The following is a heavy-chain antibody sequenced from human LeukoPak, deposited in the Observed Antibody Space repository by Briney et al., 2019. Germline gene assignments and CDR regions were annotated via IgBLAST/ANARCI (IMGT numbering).Heavy chain of an antibody. CDR2: IIPIFGTA. V-gene: IGHV1-69*13. CDR3: ATSLRGSGYYSYYYYYGMDA. CDR1: GGTFSSYA. D-gene: IGHD3-22*01. J-gene: IGHJ6*02. Sequence: VASVKVSCKASGGTFSSYAISWVRQAPGQGLEWMGGIIPIFGTANYAQKFQGRVTITADESTSTAYMELSSLRSEDTAVYYCATSLRGSGYYSYYYYYGMDAWGQGTTVTVSS.